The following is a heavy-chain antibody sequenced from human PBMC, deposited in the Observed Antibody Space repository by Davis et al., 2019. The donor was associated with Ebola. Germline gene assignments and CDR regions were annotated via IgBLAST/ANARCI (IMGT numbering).Heavy chain of an antibody. CDR3: AKDSWCSSTSCYSGRNGMDV. J-gene: IGHJ6*02. Sequence: GESLKISCAASGFIFDDYAMHWVRQAPGKGLEWVSLISGDGYMTYYADSVKGRFTIFRDNSKNSLYLQMNSLRTEDTALYYCAKDSWCSSTSCYSGRNGMDVWGQGTTVTVSS. D-gene: IGHD2-2*02. CDR2: ISGDGYMT. CDR1: GFIFDDYA. V-gene: IGHV3-43*02.